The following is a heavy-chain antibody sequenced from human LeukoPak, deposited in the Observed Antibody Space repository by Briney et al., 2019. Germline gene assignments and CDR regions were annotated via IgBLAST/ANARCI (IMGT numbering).Heavy chain of an antibody. J-gene: IGHJ6*03. V-gene: IGHV1-2*06. Sequence: ASVKVSCKASGYTFTGDYMHWVRQAPGQGLEWMGRINPNSGGTNYAQKFQGRVTMTRDTSISTAYMELSRLRSDDTAVYYCARTRPPPYGYYYYYMDVWGKGTTVTVSS. CDR3: ARTRPPPYGYYYYYMDV. CDR1: GYTFTGDY. D-gene: IGHD6-6*01. CDR2: INPNSGGT.